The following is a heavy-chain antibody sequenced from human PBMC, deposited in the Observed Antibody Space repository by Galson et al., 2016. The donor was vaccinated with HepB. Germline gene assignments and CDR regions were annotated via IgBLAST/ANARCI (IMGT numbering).Heavy chain of an antibody. D-gene: IGHD6-19*01. CDR1: GYTFSDFY. J-gene: IGHJ5*02. CDR2: INPSDGSA. CDR3: ARGPSSGWFIYFDP. Sequence: SCKASGYTFSDFYIYWMRQAPGQGLEYMGIINPSDGSASSAQKSQGRLTIIRDTSTTTVYMELSRLTSDDTAVYYCARGPSSGWFIYFDPWGQGTLVTVSS. V-gene: IGHV1-46*01.